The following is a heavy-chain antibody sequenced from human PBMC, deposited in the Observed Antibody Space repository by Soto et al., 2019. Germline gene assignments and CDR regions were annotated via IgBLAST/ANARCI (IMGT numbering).Heavy chain of an antibody. CDR1: GGSFNGYY. J-gene: IGHJ4*02. Sequence: SETLSLTCAVYGGSFNGYYWSWIRQPPGKGLEWIGEINHSGSTNYNPSLKSRVTISVDTSKNQFSLKLSSVTAADTAVYYCARLRGSVLWFGGDRFDYWAQGTLVPVSS. CDR2: INHSGST. V-gene: IGHV4-34*01. D-gene: IGHD3-10*01. CDR3: ARLRGSVLWFGGDRFDY.